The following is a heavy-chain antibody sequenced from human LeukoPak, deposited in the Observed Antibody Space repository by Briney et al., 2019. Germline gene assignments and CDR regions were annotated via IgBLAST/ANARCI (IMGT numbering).Heavy chain of an antibody. Sequence: DPGGSLTLSCAASGFIFSGSAMNWVRQAPGKGLEWVSSINGVSSHIYYADSVKGRFTIYRDNAKNSLYLQMNSLRAEDTAVYYCARTPASNRRDYFDYWGQGTLVTVSS. CDR2: INGVSSHI. J-gene: IGHJ4*02. CDR3: ARTPASNRRDYFDY. V-gene: IGHV3-21*04. CDR1: GFIFSGSA. D-gene: IGHD1-14*01.